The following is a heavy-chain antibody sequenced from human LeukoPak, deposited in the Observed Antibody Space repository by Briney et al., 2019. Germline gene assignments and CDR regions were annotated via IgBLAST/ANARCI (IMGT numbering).Heavy chain of an antibody. J-gene: IGHJ4*02. CDR2: IRYDGSNK. CDR1: GFTFSSYG. V-gene: IGHV3-30*02. CDR3: AKVLVDCSGGSCYENYFDY. D-gene: IGHD2-15*01. Sequence: PGGSLRLSCAASGFTFSSYGMHWVRQAPGKGLEWMAFIRYDGSNKYYADSVKGRFTISRDNSKNTLYLQMNSLRAEDTAVYYCAKVLVDCSGGSCYENYFDYWGQGTLVTVSS.